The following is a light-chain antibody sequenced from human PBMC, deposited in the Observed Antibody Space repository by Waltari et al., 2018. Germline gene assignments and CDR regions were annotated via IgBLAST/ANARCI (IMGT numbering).Light chain of an antibody. CDR3: QQYCTTPWT. CDR2: WAS. V-gene: IGKV4-1*01. CDR1: QSVVYSSNNKNF. Sequence: DIVMTQSPASLAVSLGERVTINCKSSQSVVYSSNNKNFLAWYQQKAGQPPKLLIYWASTRESGVPDRFSGSGSGTDFTLTISSLQAEDVAVYYCQQYCTTPWTFGQGTKVEIK. J-gene: IGKJ1*01.